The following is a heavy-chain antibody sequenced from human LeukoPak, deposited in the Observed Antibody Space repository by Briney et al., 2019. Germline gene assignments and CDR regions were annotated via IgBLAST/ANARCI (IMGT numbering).Heavy chain of an antibody. V-gene: IGHV1-24*01. CDR1: GYTFTSYA. D-gene: IGHD3-22*01. CDR2: FDPEDGET. CDR3: ATYDSSGYHEAYYYYGMDV. J-gene: IGHJ6*02. Sequence: ASVKVSCKASGYTFTSYAMHWVRQAPGKGLEWMGGFDPEDGETIYAQKFQGRVTMTEDTSTDTAYMELSSLRSEDTAVYYCATYDSSGYHEAYYYYGMDVWGQGTTVTVSS.